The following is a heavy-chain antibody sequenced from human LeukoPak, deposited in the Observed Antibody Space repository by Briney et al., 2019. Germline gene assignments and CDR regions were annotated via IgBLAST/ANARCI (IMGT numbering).Heavy chain of an antibody. V-gene: IGHV4-61*02. Sequence: PSQTLSLTCTVSGGSISSGSYYWSWIRQPAGKGLEWIGRIYTSGSTNYNPSLKSRVTISVDTSKNQFSLKLSSVTAADTAVYYCARSGVSLWFGEPDFSVYDYWGQGTLVTVSS. CDR1: GGSISSGSYY. D-gene: IGHD3-10*01. J-gene: IGHJ4*02. CDR2: IYTSGST. CDR3: ARSGVSLWFGEPDFSVYDY.